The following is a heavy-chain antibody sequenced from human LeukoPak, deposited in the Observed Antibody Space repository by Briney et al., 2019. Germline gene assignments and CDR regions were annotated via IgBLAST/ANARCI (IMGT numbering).Heavy chain of an antibody. CDR1: GFTFSSYS. D-gene: IGHD3-10*01. CDR2: ISSSSSTI. Sequence: PGGSLRLSCAASGFTFSSYSMNWVRQAPGKGLEWVSYISSSSSTIYYADSVKGRFTISRDNAKNSLYLQMNSLRAEDTAVYYCARSSTYYYGSGSPFDYWGQGTLVTVSS. V-gene: IGHV3-48*04. J-gene: IGHJ4*02. CDR3: ARSSTYYYGSGSPFDY.